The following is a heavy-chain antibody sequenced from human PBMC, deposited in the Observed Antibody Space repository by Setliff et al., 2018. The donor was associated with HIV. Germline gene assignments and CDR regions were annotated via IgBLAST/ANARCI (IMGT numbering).Heavy chain of an antibody. CDR3: ARDPGIAVAAPGFDY. D-gene: IGHD6-19*01. Sequence: GASVKVSCKASGGTFSSYAISWVRQAPGQGLEWMGWISAYNGNTNYAQKLQGRVTMTTDTSTSTAYMELRSLRSDDTAVYYCARDPGIAVAAPGFDYWGQGTLVTVSS. CDR2: ISAYNGNT. CDR1: GGTFSSYA. J-gene: IGHJ4*02. V-gene: IGHV1-18*01.